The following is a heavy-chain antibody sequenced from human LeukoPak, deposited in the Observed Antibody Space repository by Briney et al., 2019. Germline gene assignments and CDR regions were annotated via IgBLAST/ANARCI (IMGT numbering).Heavy chain of an antibody. CDR2: IIPIFGTA. D-gene: IGHD5-18*01. Sequence: ASVKVSCKASGGTFSSYAISWVRQAPGQGLEWMGGIIPIFGTANYAQKFQGRVTIITDESTSTAYMELSSLRSEDTAVYYCARAGSYGYNPSNNWFDPWGQGTLVTVSS. CDR1: GGTFSSYA. J-gene: IGHJ5*02. V-gene: IGHV1-69*05. CDR3: ARAGSYGYNPSNNWFDP.